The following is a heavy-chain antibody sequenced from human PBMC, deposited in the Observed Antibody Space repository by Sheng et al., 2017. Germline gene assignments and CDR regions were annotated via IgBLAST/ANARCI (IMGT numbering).Heavy chain of an antibody. D-gene: IGHD6-19*01. CDR1: IHLQQLC. Sequence: EVQLVESGGGLVRAGGVPETLLCSLWIHLQQLCYALGPPGSREGLECISAITSNGGSTYYADSVKGRFTMSRDNSKNTLYLQMGSLRAEDMGVYYCARTTSSGWYDDLWGQGTLVTVSS. CDR2: ITSNGGST. J-gene: IGHJ5*02. V-gene: IGHV3-64*07. CDR3: ARTTSSGWYDDL.